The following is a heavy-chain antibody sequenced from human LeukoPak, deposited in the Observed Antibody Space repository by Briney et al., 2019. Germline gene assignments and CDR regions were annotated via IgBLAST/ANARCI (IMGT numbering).Heavy chain of an antibody. CDR3: ARGYGGNPFDY. J-gene: IGHJ4*02. D-gene: IGHD4-17*01. V-gene: IGHV3-30-3*01. Sequence: PGGPLRLSCAASGFTFSSYAMHWVRQAPGKGLXEVAVLTYDGSKKXXEXXXXGRFTISRDKSKNTLYLQMNSLGAEDAAVYYCARGYGGNPFDYWGQGTLVTVSS. CDR1: GFTFSSYA. CDR2: LTYDGSKK.